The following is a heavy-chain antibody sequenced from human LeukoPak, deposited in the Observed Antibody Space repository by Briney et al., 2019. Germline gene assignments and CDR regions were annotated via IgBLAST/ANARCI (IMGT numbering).Heavy chain of an antibody. J-gene: IGHJ4*02. CDR3: AGHHPRNTVDF. CDR1: GGSISIYY. V-gene: IGHV4-59*08. CDR2: ISDIGSI. D-gene: IGHD2-8*02. Sequence: PSETLSLTCTVSGGSISIYYWSWIRQPPGKGLEWIAYISDIGSINYNPSLKSRVIISLDTSKNQFSLKLSSVTAADTAVYYCAGHHPRNTVDFWGQGTLVTVSS.